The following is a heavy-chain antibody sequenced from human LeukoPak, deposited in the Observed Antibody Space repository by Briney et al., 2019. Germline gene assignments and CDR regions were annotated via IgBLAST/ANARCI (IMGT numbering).Heavy chain of an antibody. CDR3: ARHPLYCSGGSCYGPS. D-gene: IGHD2-15*01. V-gene: IGHV3-66*04. Sequence: GGSLRLSCAASGFTFSSYWMSWVRQAPGKGLEWVSVIYSGGSTYYADSVKGRFTISRDNSKNTLYLQTNSLRAEDTAVYYCARHPLYCSGGSCYGPSWGQGTLVTISS. CDR1: GFTFSSYW. J-gene: IGHJ5*02. CDR2: IYSGGST.